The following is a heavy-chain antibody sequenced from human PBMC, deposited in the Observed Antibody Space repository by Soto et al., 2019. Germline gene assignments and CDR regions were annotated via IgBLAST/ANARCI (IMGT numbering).Heavy chain of an antibody. V-gene: IGHV4-28*01. J-gene: IGHJ4*02. CDR2: IYYSGTT. Sequence: QVQLQESGPGLVKPSDTLSLTCAVSGYSISSSIWWGWIRQPPGKGLEWIGYIYYSGTTYYNPSPKRGATVSVDTSKNQFALKLTSVTAVDTAVYYCARREIQGPIDYWGQGTLVTVSS. CDR3: ARREIQGPIDY. CDR1: GYSISSSIW. D-gene: IGHD1-26*01.